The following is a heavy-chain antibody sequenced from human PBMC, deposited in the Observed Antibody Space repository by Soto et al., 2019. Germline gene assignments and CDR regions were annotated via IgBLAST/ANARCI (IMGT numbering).Heavy chain of an antibody. CDR1: RFIFSDYA. D-gene: IGHD1-26*01. CDR3: AKDAVSYNGKWDWFDS. CDR2: IGGGNTDR. J-gene: IGHJ5*01. V-gene: IGHV3-23*01. Sequence: DVQLLESGGGLVQPGGSLTLSCAASRFIFSDYAMNWVRQAPGKGLEWVSSIGGGNTDRYYADSVKGRFIISRENSKNTMYLQMNSLRDEDTAVYYCAKDAVSYNGKWDWFDSWGQGTLVTVSS.